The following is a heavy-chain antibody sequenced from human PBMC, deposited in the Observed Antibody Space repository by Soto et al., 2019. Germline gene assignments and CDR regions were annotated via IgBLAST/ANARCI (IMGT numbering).Heavy chain of an antibody. Sequence: QVQLVESGGGVVQPGTSLRLSCAASGFTFSSYGMHWVRQAPGKGLEWVAFLWFDGNHKYYADSVKGRFSVSRDDSKNTLYLQMHSLRAEDTAVYNCARDRRLQGHWRDYLYGMDVWGLGTTVTVSS. CDR2: LWFDGNHK. CDR1: GFTFSSYG. J-gene: IGHJ6*04. D-gene: IGHD1-1*01. V-gene: IGHV3-33*01. CDR3: ARDRRLQGHWRDYLYGMDV.